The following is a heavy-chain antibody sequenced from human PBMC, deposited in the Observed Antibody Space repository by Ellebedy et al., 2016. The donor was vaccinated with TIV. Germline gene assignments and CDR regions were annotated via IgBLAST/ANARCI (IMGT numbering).Heavy chain of an antibody. CDR3: ARGPNFDY. Sequence: GESLKISCAASGFTASGNFLSWVRQAPGKGLEWVSLIYTSGHKFNADSVKGRFTITRDNSRNNVDLHINSLRAYYSAVYYCARGPNFDYWGQGTLVTVSS. CDR2: IYTSGHK. V-gene: IGHV3-53*01. J-gene: IGHJ4*02. CDR1: GFTASGNF.